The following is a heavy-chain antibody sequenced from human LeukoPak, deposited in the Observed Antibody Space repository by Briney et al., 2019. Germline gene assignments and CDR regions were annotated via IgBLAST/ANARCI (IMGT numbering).Heavy chain of an antibody. CDR3: ARVAAAAGTFYFDY. D-gene: IGHD6-13*01. CDR2: IIPILGIA. V-gene: IGHV1-69*04. CDR1: GGTFSSYA. J-gene: IGHJ4*02. Sequence: SVEVSCKASGGTFSSYAISWVRQAPGQGLEWMGRIIPILGIANYAQKFQGRVTITADKSTSTAYMELSSLRSEDTAVYYCARVAAAAGTFYFDYWGQGTLVTVSS.